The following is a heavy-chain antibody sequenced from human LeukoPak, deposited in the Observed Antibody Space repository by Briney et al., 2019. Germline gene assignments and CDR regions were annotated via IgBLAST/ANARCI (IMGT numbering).Heavy chain of an antibody. CDR3: ARGETVSSWSTFDY. Sequence: GGALRLSCAASGFTFIDYYMSWIRHAPGKGLVWVSRIKGDGSSILYADSVKGRFTISRDNTKNTLYLQMHSLRAEDTAVYYCARGETVSSWSTFDYWGQGTLVTVSS. D-gene: IGHD6-13*01. V-gene: IGHV3-74*01. J-gene: IGHJ4*02. CDR1: GFTFIDYY. CDR2: IKGDGSSI.